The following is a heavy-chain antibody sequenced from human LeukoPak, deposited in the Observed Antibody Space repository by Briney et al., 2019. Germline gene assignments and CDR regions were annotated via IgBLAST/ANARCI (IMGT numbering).Heavy chain of an antibody. V-gene: IGHV3-20*04. CDR3: ARDLKRLAAVQPPEFDY. CDR2: INWNGGST. CDR1: GYIFDDYG. D-gene: IGHD6-13*01. Sequence: GRSLRLSCAASGYIFDDYGMCWVHQAPGKGLEWVSGINWNGGSTGYGDSVEGRFTISRENAKNSLYLQMNGLRAEDTALYYCARDLKRLAAVQPPEFDYRGQGTLVTVSS. J-gene: IGHJ4*02.